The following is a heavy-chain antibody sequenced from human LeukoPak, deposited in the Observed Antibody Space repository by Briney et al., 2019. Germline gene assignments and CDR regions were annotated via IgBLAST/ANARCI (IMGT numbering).Heavy chain of an antibody. Sequence: GGSLRLSCAASGFTYSSYWMSWVRQAPGRGLEWVANIKEDGSEKYYLHSVKGRFTISRDNGKNALYLQMDSLRAEDTAVYYCARKGYGDYWGQGTLVTVSS. CDR3: ARKGYGDY. V-gene: IGHV3-7*03. CDR1: GFTYSSYW. J-gene: IGHJ4*02. CDR2: IKEDGSEK. D-gene: IGHD5-12*01.